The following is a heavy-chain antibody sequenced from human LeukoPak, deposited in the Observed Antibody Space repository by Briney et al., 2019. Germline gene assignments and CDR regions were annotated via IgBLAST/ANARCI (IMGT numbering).Heavy chain of an antibody. CDR2: INHSGST. CDR1: GGSFSGYY. J-gene: IGHJ3*02. V-gene: IGHV4-34*01. Sequence: SETLSLTCAVYGGSFSGYYWSWIRQPPGKGLEWIGEINHSGSTNYNPSLKSRVTISVATSKNQFSLKLSSVTAADTAVYYCARVGAYYDRLHAFDIWGQGTMVTVSS. CDR3: ARVGAYYDRLHAFDI. D-gene: IGHD3-22*01.